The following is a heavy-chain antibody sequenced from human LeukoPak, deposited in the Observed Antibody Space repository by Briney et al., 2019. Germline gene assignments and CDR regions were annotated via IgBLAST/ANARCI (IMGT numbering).Heavy chain of an antibody. D-gene: IGHD2-8*01. CDR1: GASISSYY. CDR3: ARRYYTNGVYYYDY. CDR2: IYYSGYT. V-gene: IGHV4-59*08. J-gene: IGHJ4*02. Sequence: SETLSLTCTVSGASISSYYWSWIRQPPGKGLEWIGYIYYSGYTNYNPSLKSRVTISVDTSKNQFSLKLSSVTAADTAVYYCARRYYTNGVYYYDYWGRGTLVTVSS.